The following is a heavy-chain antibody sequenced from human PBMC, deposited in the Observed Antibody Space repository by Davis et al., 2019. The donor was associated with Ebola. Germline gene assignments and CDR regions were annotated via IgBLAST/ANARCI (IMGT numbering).Heavy chain of an antibody. V-gene: IGHV4-59*05. J-gene: IGHJ4*02. Sequence: SETLSLTCTVSGGSISSYYWSWIRQPPGKGLEWIGSIYYSGSTYYNPSLKSRVTISVDTSKNQFSLKLSSVTAADTAVYYCARQSSSSWGDYWGQGTLVTVSS. CDR3: ARQSSSSWGDY. D-gene: IGHD6-6*01. CDR2: IYYSGST. CDR1: GGSISSYY.